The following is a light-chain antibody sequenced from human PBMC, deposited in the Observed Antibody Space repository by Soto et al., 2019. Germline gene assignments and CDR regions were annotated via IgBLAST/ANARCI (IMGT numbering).Light chain of an antibody. J-gene: IGLJ2*01. CDR3: CSYAGSYTLI. V-gene: IGLV2-11*01. Sequence: QSVLTQPRSVSGSPGQSVTISCTGTSSDVGIYNYVSWYQQHPGKAPKLMIYDVTKRPSGVPDRFSGSKSGNTASLTISGLQAEDEADYYCCSYAGSYTLIFGGGTKLTVL. CDR1: SSDVGIYNY. CDR2: DVT.